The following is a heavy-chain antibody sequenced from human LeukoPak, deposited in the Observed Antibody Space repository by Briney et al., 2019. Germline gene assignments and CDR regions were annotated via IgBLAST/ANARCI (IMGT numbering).Heavy chain of an antibody. CDR1: GVSISSYY. CDR3: ARDLVVPAANSNYYYYGMDV. Sequence: TSETLSLTCTVSGVSISSYYWSWIRQPPGKGLEWIGYIYYSGSPNYNPSLKSRVNISVDKSQNQFSLKLSSVTAADPAVYYCARDLVVPAANSNYYYYGMDVWGQGTTVTVSS. V-gene: IGHV4-59*01. J-gene: IGHJ6*02. CDR2: IYYSGSP. D-gene: IGHD2-2*01.